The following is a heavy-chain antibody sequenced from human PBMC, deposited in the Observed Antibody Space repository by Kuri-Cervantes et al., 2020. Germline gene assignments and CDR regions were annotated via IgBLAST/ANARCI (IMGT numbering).Heavy chain of an antibody. CDR3: ARGPMVTTDYYYYYMDV. V-gene: IGHV1-2*04. CDR2: INPNSGGT. J-gene: IGHJ6*03. Sequence: ASVKVSCKASGNTFTGHFKYRMRQAPGQGLEWMGWINPNSGGTNYAQKFQGWVTMTRDTSISTAYMELSRLISDDTAVYYCARGPMVTTDYYYYYMDVWGKGTTVTVSS. CDR1: GNTFTGHF. D-gene: IGHD4/OR15-4a*01.